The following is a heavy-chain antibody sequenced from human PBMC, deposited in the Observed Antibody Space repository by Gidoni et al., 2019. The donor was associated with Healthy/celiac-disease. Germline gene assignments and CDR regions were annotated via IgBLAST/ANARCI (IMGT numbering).Heavy chain of an antibody. CDR2: IIPIFGTA. Sequence: QVQLVQSGAEVKKPGSSVTVSCKASGGTFSSYAISWVRQAPGQGLEWMGGIIPIFGTANYAQKFQGRVTITADESTSTAYMELSSLRSEDTAVYYCARDGLIVVVAASEYYYYYYGMDVWGQGTTVTVSS. CDR3: ARDGLIVVVAASEYYYYYYGMDV. J-gene: IGHJ6*02. V-gene: IGHV1-69*01. CDR1: GGTFSSYA. D-gene: IGHD2-15*01.